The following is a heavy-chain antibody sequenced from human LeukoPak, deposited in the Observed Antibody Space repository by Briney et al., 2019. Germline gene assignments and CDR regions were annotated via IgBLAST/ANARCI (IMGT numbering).Heavy chain of an antibody. D-gene: IGHD1-26*01. CDR1: GFIFSNYG. V-gene: IGHV3-30*02. J-gene: IGHJ4*02. CDR3: AKDSWEVGATSEIDY. Sequence: AGGSLKLSCAAYGFIFSNYGIHWVRQAPGKGREWVAFIRYDARDKYYADSVKGPFTISRANTKNKMYLQMNSLRAEDTAVYYCAKDSWEVGATSEIDYWGQGTLVTVSS. CDR2: IRYDARDK.